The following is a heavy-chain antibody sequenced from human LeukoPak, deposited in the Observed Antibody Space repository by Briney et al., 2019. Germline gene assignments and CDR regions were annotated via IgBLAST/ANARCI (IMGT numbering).Heavy chain of an antibody. D-gene: IGHD6-19*01. CDR3: ARRSSTGGRYLDY. CDR2: IYYSGST. CDR1: GGSISSYY. J-gene: IGHJ4*02. V-gene: IGHV4-59*01. Sequence: SSETLSLTCTVSGGSISSYYWSWIRQPPGKGLEWIGYIYYSGSTNYNPSLKSRVTISVDTSKNPFSLKLRSVTAADTAVYYCARRSSTGGRYLDYWGQGTLVTSST.